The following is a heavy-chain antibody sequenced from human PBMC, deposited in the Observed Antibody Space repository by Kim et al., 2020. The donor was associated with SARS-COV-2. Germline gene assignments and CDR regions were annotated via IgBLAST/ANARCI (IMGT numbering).Heavy chain of an antibody. V-gene: IGHV4-34*01. CDR2: INHSGST. CDR3: ARGIAADGTRLNWFDP. J-gene: IGHJ5*02. CDR1: GGSISGYY. D-gene: IGHD6-13*01. Sequence: SETLSLTCAVYGGSISGYYWSWIRQPPGKGLEWIGEINHSGSTNYNPSLKSRVTISVDTSKNQFSLKLSSVTAADTAVYYCARGIAADGTRLNWFDPCGQGTLVTVSS.